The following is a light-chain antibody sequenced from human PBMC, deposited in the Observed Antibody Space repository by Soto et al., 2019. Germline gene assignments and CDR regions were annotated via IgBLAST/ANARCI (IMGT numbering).Light chain of an antibody. CDR2: VNS. J-gene: IGLJ1*01. Sequence: QAVVTQPPSVSGAPGQRVTISCTGSSSNIGAGYDVHWYQQLPGTTPKLLIFVNSNRPSGVPDRFSGSKSGTSASLAITGRQAEDEAHYYCQSYDSSRSGYVFGTGTKLTVL. V-gene: IGLV1-40*01. CDR1: SSNIGAGYD. CDR3: QSYDSSRSGYV.